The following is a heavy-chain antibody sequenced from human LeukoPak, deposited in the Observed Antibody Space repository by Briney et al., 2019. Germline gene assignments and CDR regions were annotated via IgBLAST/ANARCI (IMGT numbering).Heavy chain of an antibody. CDR3: ARVRGIAVAGYYYYGMDV. V-gene: IGHV3-7*01. CDR2: IKQDGSEK. D-gene: IGHD6-19*01. CDR1: GFTFSSYW. J-gene: IGHJ6*02. Sequence: GGSLRLSCAASGFTFSSYWMSWVRQAPGKGLEWVANIKQDGSEKYYVDSVKGRFTISRDNAKNSLYLQMNSLRAEDTAVYYCARVRGIAVAGYYYYGMDVWGQGTTVTVSS.